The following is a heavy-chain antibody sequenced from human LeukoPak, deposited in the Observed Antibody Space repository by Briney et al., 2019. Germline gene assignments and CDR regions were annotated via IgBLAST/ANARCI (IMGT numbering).Heavy chain of an antibody. CDR3: ASELGGSGTLSIAFDI. J-gene: IGHJ3*02. V-gene: IGHV1-69*13. D-gene: IGHD3-10*01. Sequence: GASVKVSCKASGYTFTSYYMHWVRQAPGQGLEWMGGIIPIFGTANYAQKFQGRVTITADESTSTAYMELSSLRSEDTAVYYCASELGGSGTLSIAFDIWGQGTMVTVSS. CDR1: GYTFTSYY. CDR2: IIPIFGTA.